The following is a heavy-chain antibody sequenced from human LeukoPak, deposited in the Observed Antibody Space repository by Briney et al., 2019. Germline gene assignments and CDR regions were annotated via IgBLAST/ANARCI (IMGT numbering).Heavy chain of an antibody. Sequence: GASVKVSCKASGYTFSNYYMHWVRQAPGQGREWMGIINPSGGGTSYAQKFQGRVTMTRDTSSTTVYMELSSLRSEDTAVYYCAREIGPRQLHLWGSAFDYWGQGTLVTVSS. CDR2: INPSGGGT. J-gene: IGHJ4*02. V-gene: IGHV1-46*01. CDR1: GYTFSNYY. CDR3: AREIGPRQLHLWGSAFDY. D-gene: IGHD5-18*01.